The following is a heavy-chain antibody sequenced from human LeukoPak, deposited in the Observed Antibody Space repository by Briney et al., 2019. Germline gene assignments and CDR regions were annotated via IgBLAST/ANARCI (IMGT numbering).Heavy chain of an antibody. Sequence: ASVKVSCKASGYTFTSYGISWVRQAPGQGLEWMGRVIPILGIANYAQKFQGRVTITADKSTSTAYMELSSLRSKDTAVYYCARIAVAGTLYGMDVWGQGTTVTVSS. CDR3: ARIAVAGTLYGMDV. J-gene: IGHJ6*02. D-gene: IGHD6-19*01. CDR1: GYTFTSYG. CDR2: VIPILGIA. V-gene: IGHV1-69*04.